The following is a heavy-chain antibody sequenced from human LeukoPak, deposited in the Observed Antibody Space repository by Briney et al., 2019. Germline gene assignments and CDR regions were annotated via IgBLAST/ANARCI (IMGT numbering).Heavy chain of an antibody. D-gene: IGHD3-10*01. Sequence: SETLSLTCTVSGGSISNSSPYYWDRIRQPPGKGLEWIGTIYYSGSTSYNPSLTSRVTISVDTSKNQFSLNLRSVTAADTAVYFCARHKGQAEGKEAFDIWGQGTMVTVSS. CDR2: IYYSGST. CDR3: ARHKGQAEGKEAFDI. V-gene: IGHV4-39*01. CDR1: GGSISNSSPYY. J-gene: IGHJ3*02.